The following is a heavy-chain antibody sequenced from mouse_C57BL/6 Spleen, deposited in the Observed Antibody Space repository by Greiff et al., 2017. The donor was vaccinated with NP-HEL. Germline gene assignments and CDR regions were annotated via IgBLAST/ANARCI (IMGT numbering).Heavy chain of an antibody. J-gene: IGHJ4*01. V-gene: IGHV1-81*01. CDR2: IYPRSGNT. CDR3: DREDYDGYYAMDY. CDR1: GYTFTSYG. D-gene: IGHD2-4*01. Sequence: VQLQQSGAELARPGASVKLSCKASGYTFTSYGISWVKQRTGQGLEWIGEIYPRSGNTYYNEKFKGKATLTADKSSSTAYMELRSLTSEDSAVYFGDREDYDGYYAMDYWGQGTSVTVSS.